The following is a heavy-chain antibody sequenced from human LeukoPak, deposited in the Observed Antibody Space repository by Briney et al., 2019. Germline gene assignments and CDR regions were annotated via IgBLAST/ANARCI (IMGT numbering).Heavy chain of an antibody. J-gene: IGHJ4*02. Sequence: GGPLRLSCAASGFTFSSYAMSWVRQAPGKGLEWVSAISGSGGSTYYADSVKGRFTISRDNSKNTLYLRMNSLRAEDTAVYYCAKERYYYDYVWGPLDWGQGTMVTVSS. V-gene: IGHV3-23*01. D-gene: IGHD3-16*01. CDR3: AKERYYYDYVWGPLD. CDR1: GFTFSSYA. CDR2: ISGSGGST.